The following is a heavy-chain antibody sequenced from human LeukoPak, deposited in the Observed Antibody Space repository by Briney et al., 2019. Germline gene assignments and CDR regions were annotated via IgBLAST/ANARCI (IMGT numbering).Heavy chain of an antibody. CDR3: ARGNKDYGGNSAYYYYGMDV. V-gene: IGHV3-11*01. CDR1: GFTFSDYY. Sequence: PGGSLRLSCAASGFTFSDYYMSWIRQAPGKGLEWVSYISSSGSTIYYADSVKGRFTISRDNAKNSLYLQMNSLRAEDTAVYYCARGNKDYGGNSAYYYYGMDVWGQGTTVTVSS. D-gene: IGHD4-23*01. CDR2: ISSSGSTI. J-gene: IGHJ6*02.